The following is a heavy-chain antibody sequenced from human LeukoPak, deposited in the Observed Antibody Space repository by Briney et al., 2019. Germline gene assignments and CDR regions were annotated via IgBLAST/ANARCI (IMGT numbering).Heavy chain of an antibody. V-gene: IGHV4-39*01. CDR2: IYYSGSS. CDR1: GDSISSYY. J-gene: IGHJ4*02. CDR3: AGRRIYYYIDY. D-gene: IGHD2/OR15-2a*01. Sequence: SETLSLTCTVSGDSISSYYWGWIRQPPGKGLEGIGSIYYSGSSYNNPSLKSRVTISINTSKNQFSLKLSSVTAADTAVYYCAGRRIYYYIDYWGQGTLVTVSS.